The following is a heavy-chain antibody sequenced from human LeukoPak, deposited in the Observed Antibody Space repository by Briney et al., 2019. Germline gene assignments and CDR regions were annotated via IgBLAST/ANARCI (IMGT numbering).Heavy chain of an antibody. CDR1: GGSISSGSYY. Sequence: PSETLSLTCTVSGGSISSGSYYWSWIRQPAGKGLEWIGRIYTSGSTNYNPSLKSRVTISVDTSKNQFSLKLSSVTAADTAVNYCARDSDYWGQGTLVTVSS. J-gene: IGHJ4*02. CDR2: IYTSGST. CDR3: ARDSDY. V-gene: IGHV4-61*02.